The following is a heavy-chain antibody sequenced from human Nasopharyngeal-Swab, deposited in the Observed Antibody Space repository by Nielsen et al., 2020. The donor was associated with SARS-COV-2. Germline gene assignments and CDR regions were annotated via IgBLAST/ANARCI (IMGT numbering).Heavy chain of an antibody. J-gene: IGHJ1*01. CDR3: ARGTRAVAGPTGRYFQH. CDR1: GFTFSSYW. Sequence: GESLKISCAASGFTFSSYWMHWVRQAPGKGLVWVSRINSDGSSTSYADSVKGRFTISRDNAKNTLYLQMNSLRAEDTAVYYCARGTRAVAGPTGRYFQHWGQGTLVTVSS. CDR2: INSDGSST. V-gene: IGHV3-74*01. D-gene: IGHD6-19*01.